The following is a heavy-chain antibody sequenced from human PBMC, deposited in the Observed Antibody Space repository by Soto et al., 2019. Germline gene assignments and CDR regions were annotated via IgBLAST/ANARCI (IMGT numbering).Heavy chain of an antibody. CDR3: SRVGGGVVVVPGANRGDF. CDR1: GFTFSTYS. CDR2: ISPSSTSI. D-gene: IGHD2-2*01. J-gene: IGHJ4*02. Sequence: EVQLVESGGGLVKPGGSLRLSCAASGFTFSTYSMSWVRQAPGKGLEWVSSISPSSTSIHYADSVKGRFTISRDNAEKSVYLQMNSLGADDTAIYYCSRVGGGVVVVPGANRGDFWGQGTLVTVSS. V-gene: IGHV3-21*01.